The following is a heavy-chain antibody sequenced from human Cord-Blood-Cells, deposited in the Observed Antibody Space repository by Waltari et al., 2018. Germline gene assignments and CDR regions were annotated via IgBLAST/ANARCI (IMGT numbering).Heavy chain of an antibody. CDR2: IDWDDDK. V-gene: IGHV2-70*01. Sequence: QVTLRESGPALVKPTQTLTLTCTFSGFSLSTSGMCVSWIRQPPGKALEWPALIDWDDDKYYSTSRKTRLTISKDTSKNQVVLTMTNMDPVDTATYYCARSTGFDAFDIWGQGTMVTVSS. CDR3: ARSTGFDAFDI. J-gene: IGHJ3*02. CDR1: GFSLSTSGMC.